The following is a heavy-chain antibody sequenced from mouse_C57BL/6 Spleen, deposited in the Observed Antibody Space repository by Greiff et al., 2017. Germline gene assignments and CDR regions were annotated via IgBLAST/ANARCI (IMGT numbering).Heavy chain of an antibody. CDR3: TGPSTVVARHYYDMDY. Sequence: EVKLEESGGGLVQPGGSMKLSCVASGFTFSNYWMNWVRQSPETGLEWVAQISLKSDNYATYYAESVKGRFTISRDDSKSIVYLQMNNLRAEDTGIYYCTGPSTVVARHYYDMDYWGQGTSVTVSS. J-gene: IGHJ4*01. V-gene: IGHV6-3*01. CDR2: ISLKSDNYAT. D-gene: IGHD1-1*01. CDR1: GFTFSNYW.